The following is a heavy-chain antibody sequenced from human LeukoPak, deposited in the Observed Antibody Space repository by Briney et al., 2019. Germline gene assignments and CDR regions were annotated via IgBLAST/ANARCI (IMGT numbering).Heavy chain of an antibody. Sequence: PGGSLRLFCAASGFTFSSYAMSWVRQAPGKGLEWVSAISGSGGSTYYADPVKGRFTISRDNSKNTLYLQMNSLRAEDTAVYYCAKDQIGVWGSYPIDYWGQGTLVTVSS. CDR3: AKDQIGVWGSYPIDY. D-gene: IGHD3-16*02. J-gene: IGHJ4*02. CDR1: GFTFSSYA. CDR2: ISGSGGST. V-gene: IGHV3-23*01.